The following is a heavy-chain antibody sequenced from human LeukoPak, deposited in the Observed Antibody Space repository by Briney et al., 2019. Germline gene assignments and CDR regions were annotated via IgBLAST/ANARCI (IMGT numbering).Heavy chain of an antibody. J-gene: IGHJ3*02. CDR1: GGSISSSNW. V-gene: IGHV4-4*02. D-gene: IGHD3-22*01. Sequence: PSETLSLTCDVSGGSISSSNWWSWVRQPPGKGLEGIGEIYHSGSTNYNPSLKSRVTISVDKSKNQFSLKLSSVTAADTAVYYCARGRSYYYDSSGPTGGAFDIWGQGTMVTVSS. CDR3: ARGRSYYYDSSGPTGGAFDI. CDR2: IYHSGST.